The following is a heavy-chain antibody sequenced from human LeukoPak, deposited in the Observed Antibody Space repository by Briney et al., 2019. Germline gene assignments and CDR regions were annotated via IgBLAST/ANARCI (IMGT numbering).Heavy chain of an antibody. CDR2: ISGSGGGT. CDR1: GFTFSNYA. V-gene: IGHV3-23*01. Sequence: GASLRLSCNASGFTFSNYAMSWVRQAPGKGLEWMSSISGSGGGTYYADSVKGRCTISRDNSKNTLYLKVNSLRAEDTALYYCAKAYDYYAANSYYFDCWGQGTLVTVSS. J-gene: IGHJ4*02. D-gene: IGHD5-12*01. CDR3: AKAYDYYAANSYYFDC.